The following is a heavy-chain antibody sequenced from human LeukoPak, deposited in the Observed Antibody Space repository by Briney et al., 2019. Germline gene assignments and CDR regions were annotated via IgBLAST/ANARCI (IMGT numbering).Heavy chain of an antibody. J-gene: IGHJ4*03. V-gene: IGHV3-33*01. CDR2: MWYDGSDN. CDR1: GYTLSRHG. Sequence: GRSLRLSCAVSGYTLSRHGMQWVRQAPGKGLEWVAAMWYDGSDNYYADAVTGRSIISRDDSKNMFYLQKGFLRAEFAALYSWAGWWRSVSGYFDYWGQGTLVTVSS. D-gene: IGHD5/OR15-5a*01. CDR3: AGWWRSVSGYFDY.